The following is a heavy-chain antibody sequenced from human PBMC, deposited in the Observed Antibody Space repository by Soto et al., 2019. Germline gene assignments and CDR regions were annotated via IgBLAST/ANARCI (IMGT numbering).Heavy chain of an antibody. D-gene: IGHD1-1*01. CDR1: GGSISSSRCH. J-gene: IGHJ5*02. CDR2: IKYSGTT. V-gene: IGHV4-39*01. CDR3: ARRGSAVSVATGFDP. Sequence: PSETLSLTCTVSGGSISSSRCHWGWIRQPPGKGLEWIASIKYSGTTFYNPSLKSRVTLSVDTSENQFSLRLNSVTAADTAVYYCARRGSAVSVATGFDPWGQGTPVTVSS.